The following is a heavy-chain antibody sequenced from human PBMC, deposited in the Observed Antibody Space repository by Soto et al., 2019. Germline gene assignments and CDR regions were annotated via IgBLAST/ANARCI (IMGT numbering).Heavy chain of an antibody. CDR2: IYHSGST. Sequence: SETLSLTCAVSGGSISSGGYSWSWFRQPPGKGLEWIGYIYHSGSTYYNPSLKSRVTISVDTSKNQSSLKLTSVTAADTAVYYCARDPAPWGQGTLVTVSS. CDR1: GGSISSGGYS. V-gene: IGHV4-30-2*01. CDR3: ARDPAP. J-gene: IGHJ5*02.